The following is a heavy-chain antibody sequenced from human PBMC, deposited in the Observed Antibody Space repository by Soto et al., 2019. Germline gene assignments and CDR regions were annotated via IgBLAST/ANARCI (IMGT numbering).Heavy chain of an antibody. Sequence: QVQLVQSGAEVKKPGSSVKVSCKASGGTFSSYAISWVRQAPGQGLEWMGGLIPIFGTANYAQKFQGRVTITADECTTKDDMWLNSLRSGNTAAYYFSGGDYKDKSGYYDAFDIRGQGTIVTVAS. CDR2: LIPIFGTA. V-gene: IGHV1-69*01. J-gene: IGHJ3*02. CDR1: GGTFSSYA. D-gene: IGHD3-22*01. CDR3: SGGDYKDKSGYYDAFDI.